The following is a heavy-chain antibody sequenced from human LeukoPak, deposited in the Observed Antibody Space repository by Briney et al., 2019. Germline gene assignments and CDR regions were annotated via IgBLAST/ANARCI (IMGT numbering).Heavy chain of an antibody. Sequence: SETLSLTCTVSRGPISSSSYYWGWIRQPPGKGLEWIGSIFYSGSTYYNPSLKSRVTISVDTSKNQFSLKLSSVAAADTAVYYCARLPRIGYSYGYVGGYFDYWGQGTLVTVSS. CDR3: ARLPRIGYSYGYVGGYFDY. V-gene: IGHV4-39*01. CDR2: IFYSGST. J-gene: IGHJ4*02. D-gene: IGHD5-18*01. CDR1: RGPISSSSYY.